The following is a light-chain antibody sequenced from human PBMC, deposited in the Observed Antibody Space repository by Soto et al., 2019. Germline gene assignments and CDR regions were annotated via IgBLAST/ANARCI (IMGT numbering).Light chain of an antibody. CDR2: AAS. J-gene: IGKJ1*01. V-gene: IGKV1-39*01. Sequence: DIQMTQSPSSLSASVGDRVTITCRASQSIVTYLNWYLQKPGKAPKLLIYAASNLQSGVPSRFSGSGSGTDFTLTISSLQPEAFATYFCQQSYRTPPWTFGQGTKVDIK. CDR3: QQSYRTPPWT. CDR1: QSIVTY.